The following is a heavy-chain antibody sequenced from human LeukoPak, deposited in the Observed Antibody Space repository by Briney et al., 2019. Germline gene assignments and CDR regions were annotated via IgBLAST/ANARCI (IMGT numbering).Heavy chain of an antibody. D-gene: IGHD5-12*01. V-gene: IGHV3-72*01. CDR2: TRNKGNSYTT. J-gene: IGHJ4*02. CDR3: TSSGYDYRFFEN. Sequence: GGSLRLSCAASGFTFSSYAMSWVRQAPGKGLEWVGRTRNKGNSYTTEYAASVKGRFIISRDDSKNSLYLQMNSLKIEDTALYYCTSSGYDYRFFENWGQGTLVTVSS. CDR1: GFTFSSYA.